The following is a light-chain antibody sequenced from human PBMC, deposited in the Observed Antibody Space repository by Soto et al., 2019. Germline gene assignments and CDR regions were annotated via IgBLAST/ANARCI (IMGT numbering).Light chain of an antibody. V-gene: IGKV3-15*01. CDR3: QQYNNWHPWT. CDR1: QSVSSN. J-gene: IGKJ1*01. Sequence: EILITQSPATLSLSLGERATLSCRASQSVSSNLAWYQQTPGQPPRLLIYGTSTRANGIPARFSGSGSGAEFTLTISSLQSEDFAVYYCQQYNNWHPWTFGQGTKVDIK. CDR2: GTS.